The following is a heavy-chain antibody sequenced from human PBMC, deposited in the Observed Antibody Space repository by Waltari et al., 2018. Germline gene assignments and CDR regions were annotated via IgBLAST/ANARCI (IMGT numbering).Heavy chain of an antibody. D-gene: IGHD3-22*01. J-gene: IGHJ4*02. Sequence: EVQLVESGGGLVKPGGSLRLSCAASGFTFSSYSMNWVRQAPGKGLEWVSSISSISSYIYYADSVKGRFTISRDNAKNSLYLQMNSLRAEDTAVYYFARVRDDSSGYYFDYWGQGTLVTVSS. CDR2: ISSISSYI. CDR1: GFTFSSYS. CDR3: ARVRDDSSGYYFDY. V-gene: IGHV3-21*01.